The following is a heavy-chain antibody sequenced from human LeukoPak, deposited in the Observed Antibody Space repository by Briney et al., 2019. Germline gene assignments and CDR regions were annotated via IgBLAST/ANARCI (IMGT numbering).Heavy chain of an antibody. CDR3: ARHVQPRGYSYVYYYFDY. CDR2: IYYSGST. CDR1: GGSISSSSYY. J-gene: IGHJ4*02. V-gene: IGHV4-39*01. D-gene: IGHD5-18*01. Sequence: PSETLSLTCTVSGGSISSSSYYWGWIRQPPGKGLEWIGSIYYSGSTYYNPSLKSRVTISVDTSKNQFSLKLSSVTAADTAVYHCARHVQPRGYSYVYYYFDYWGQGTLVTVSS.